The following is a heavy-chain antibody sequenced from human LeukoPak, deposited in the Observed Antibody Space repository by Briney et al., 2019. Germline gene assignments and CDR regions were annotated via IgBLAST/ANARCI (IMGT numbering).Heavy chain of an antibody. CDR3: AKGGPGIAAAGAYYYYYGMDV. Sequence: GGSLRLSCAASGFTFSSYVMSWVRQAPGKGLEWVSAIGGSGDSTYYADSVKGRFTISRDNSKNTLYLQMNSLRAEDTAVYYCAKGGPGIAAAGAYYYYYGMDVWGQGTTVTVSS. CDR2: IGGSGDST. D-gene: IGHD6-13*01. J-gene: IGHJ6*02. CDR1: GFTFSSYV. V-gene: IGHV3-23*01.